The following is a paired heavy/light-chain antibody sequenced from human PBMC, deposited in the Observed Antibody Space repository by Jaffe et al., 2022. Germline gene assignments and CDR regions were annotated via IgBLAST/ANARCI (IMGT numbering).Light chain of an antibody. CDR2: GAS. V-gene: IGKV3-15*01. CDR1: QSVSSN. J-gene: IGKJ3*01. CDR3: QQYNNWPPFT. Sequence: EIVMTQSPATLSVSPGERATLSCRASQSVSSNLAWYQQKPGQAPRLLIYGASTRATDIPARFSGSGSGTEFTLTISSLQSEDFAVYYCQQYNNWPPFTFGPGTKVDIK.
Heavy chain of an antibody. D-gene: IGHD6-19*01. CDR1: GFTFSNYA. V-gene: IGHV3-23*01. CDR3: AKDGNGYKSGWYYFNY. Sequence: EVQLLESGGGLVQPGGSLRLSCAASGFTFSNYAMSWVRQAPGKGLEWVSAISGSDGGGTTYYADSVKGRFTISRDNSKNTLYLQMNSLRAEDTAVYYCAKDGNGYKSGWYYFNYWGQGTLVTVSS. CDR2: ISGSDGGGTT. J-gene: IGHJ4*02.